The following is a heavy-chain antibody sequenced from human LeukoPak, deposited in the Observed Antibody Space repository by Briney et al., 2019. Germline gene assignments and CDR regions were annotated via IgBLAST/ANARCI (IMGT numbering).Heavy chain of an antibody. CDR1: GFTFSNAW. V-gene: IGHV3-15*01. CDR3: TTSMVRGVYAFDY. J-gene: IGHJ4*02. D-gene: IGHD3-10*01. CDR2: IKSKTDGGTT. Sequence: GGSPRLSCAASGFTFSNAWMSWVRQAPGKGLEWVGRIKSKTDGGTTDYAAPVKGRFTISRDDSKNTLYLQMNSLKTEDTAVYYCTTSMVRGVYAFDYWGQGTLVTVSS.